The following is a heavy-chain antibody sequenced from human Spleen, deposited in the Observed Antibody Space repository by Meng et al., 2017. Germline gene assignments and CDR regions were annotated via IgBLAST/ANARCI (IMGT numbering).Heavy chain of an antibody. CDR1: GFTFSSYA. J-gene: IGHJ4*02. Sequence: GESLKISCAASGFTFSSYAMHWVRQAPGKGLEWVAVISYDGSNKYYADSVKGRFTISRDNSKNTLYLQMNSLRAEDTAVYYCARDLKEFGYGGLDFHYWGQGTLVTVSS. CDR2: ISYDGSNK. D-gene: IGHD5-18*01. V-gene: IGHV3-30*01. CDR3: ARDLKEFGYGGLDFHY.